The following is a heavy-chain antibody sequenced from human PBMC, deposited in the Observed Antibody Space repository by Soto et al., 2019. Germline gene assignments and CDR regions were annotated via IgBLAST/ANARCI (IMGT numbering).Heavy chain of an antibody. J-gene: IGHJ4*02. CDR3: ARGLRYSYDPTDPHFDY. D-gene: IGHD5-18*01. Sequence: EVQLVESGGGLVKPGGSLRLSCAASGFTFSSYSMNWVRQAPGRGLEWVSCISSSSNDIYYAGSVKGRFTISRDNAENSLFLQMNSLIAEDSAVYYCARGLRYSYDPTDPHFDYWGPGTQSTVSS. CDR1: GFTFSSYS. V-gene: IGHV3-21*01. CDR2: ISSSSNDI.